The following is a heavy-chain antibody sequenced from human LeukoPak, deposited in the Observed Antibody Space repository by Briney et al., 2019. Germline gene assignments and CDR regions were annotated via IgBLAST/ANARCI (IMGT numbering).Heavy chain of an antibody. V-gene: IGHV3-11*01. Sequence: GGSLRLSCAGSAFTFSSYWMPWVRQAPGKGLEWVSYISSSGSTIYYADSVKGRFTISRDNAKNSLYLQMNSLRAEDTAVYYCARGIQRVFDYWGQGTLVTVSS. J-gene: IGHJ4*02. D-gene: IGHD5-18*01. CDR3: ARGIQRVFDY. CDR1: AFTFSSYW. CDR2: ISSSGSTI.